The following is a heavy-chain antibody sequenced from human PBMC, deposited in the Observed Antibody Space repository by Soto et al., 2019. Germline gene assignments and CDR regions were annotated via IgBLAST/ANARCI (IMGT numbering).Heavy chain of an antibody. Sequence: GESLKISYKGSGYSFTSYWLSWVRQMPGKGLEWMGRIDPSDSYTNYSPSFQGHVTISADKSISTAYLQWSSLKASDTAMYYCASNHPYSVNYGMDVWGQGTTVTVSS. D-gene: IGHD4-17*01. CDR2: IDPSDSYT. V-gene: IGHV5-10-1*01. J-gene: IGHJ6*02. CDR1: GYSFTSYW. CDR3: ASNHPYSVNYGMDV.